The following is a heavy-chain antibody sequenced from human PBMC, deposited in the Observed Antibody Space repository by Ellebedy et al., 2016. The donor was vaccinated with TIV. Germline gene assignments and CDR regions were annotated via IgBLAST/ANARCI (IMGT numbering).Heavy chain of an antibody. V-gene: IGHV4-61*08. J-gene: IGHJ4*02. CDR1: GGPISSGGYY. CDR2: INHSGST. CDR3: ARGPTVFDAYSHFRRVDY. Sequence: SETLSLXCTVSGGPISSGGYYWSWIRQPPGKGLEWIGEINHSGSTNYNPSLKSRVTISVDTSKNQFSLKLSSVTAADTAVYYCARGPTVFDAYSHFRRVDYWGQGTLVTVSS. D-gene: IGHD2/OR15-2a*01.